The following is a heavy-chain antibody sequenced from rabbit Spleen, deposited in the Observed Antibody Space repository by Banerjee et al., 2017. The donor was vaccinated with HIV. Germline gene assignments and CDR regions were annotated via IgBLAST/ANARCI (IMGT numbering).Heavy chain of an antibody. Sequence: QSLEVSGGDLVKPGASLTLTCTASGFSFSSSDYMCWVRQAPGKGLEWISCIAGSSSDFTYSATWAKGRFTCSKTSSTTVTLQMTSLTAADTATYFCARESSYATYAGYGYAARYYGMDLWGQGTLVTVS. CDR2: IAGSSSDFT. CDR3: ARESSYATYAGYGYAARYYGMDL. V-gene: IGHV1S40*01. D-gene: IGHD6-1*01. J-gene: IGHJ6*01. CDR1: GFSFSSSDY.